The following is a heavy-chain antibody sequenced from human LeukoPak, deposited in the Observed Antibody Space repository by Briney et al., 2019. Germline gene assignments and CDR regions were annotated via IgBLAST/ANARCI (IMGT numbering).Heavy chain of an antibody. Sequence: GGSLRLSCAASGFTFSSYAMSWVRQAPGKGLEWVSAISGSGGSTYYADSVKGRFTISRDNSKNTLYLQMNSLRAEDTAVYYCAKDLAWEVKSSGAFDIWGQGTMVTVSS. CDR1: GFTFSSYA. V-gene: IGHV3-23*01. D-gene: IGHD3-3*01. CDR2: ISGSGGST. J-gene: IGHJ3*02. CDR3: AKDLAWEVKSSGAFDI.